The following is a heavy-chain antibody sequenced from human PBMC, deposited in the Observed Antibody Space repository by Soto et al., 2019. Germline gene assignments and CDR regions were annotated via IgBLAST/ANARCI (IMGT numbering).Heavy chain of an antibody. J-gene: IGHJ6*02. D-gene: IGHD6-19*01. CDR2: IKSKTDGGTT. CDR3: ICYSSGWYYGMEV. CDR1: GFTFSNAW. V-gene: IGHV3-15*07. Sequence: PGGSLRLSCAASGFTFSNAWMNWVRQAPGKGLEWVGRIKSKTDGGTTDYAAPVKGRFTISRDDSKNTLYLQMNSLKTEDTAVYYCICYSSGWYYGMEVWGQGTTVTVSS.